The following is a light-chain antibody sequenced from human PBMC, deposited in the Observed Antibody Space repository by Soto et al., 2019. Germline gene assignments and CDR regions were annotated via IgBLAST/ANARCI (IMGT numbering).Light chain of an antibody. CDR1: QSIGDS. CDR2: DVS. CDR3: QQYNGYSRT. Sequence: DIQMTQSPSSLSAPVGDRVTITCRASQSIGDSLAWYQQKPGKAPYLLISDVSSLERGVPSRFSGSGSGTEFTLTISSMQPDDFATFYCQQYNGYSRTFGQGTKVDIK. J-gene: IGKJ1*01. V-gene: IGKV1-5*01.